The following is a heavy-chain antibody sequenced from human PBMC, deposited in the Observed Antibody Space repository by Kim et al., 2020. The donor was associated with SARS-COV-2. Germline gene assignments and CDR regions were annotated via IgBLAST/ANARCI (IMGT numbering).Heavy chain of an antibody. D-gene: IGHD6-25*01. CDR3: AKDGLEYNSGFTYFDY. CDR1: GFTFSDYA. V-gene: IGHV3-23*01. J-gene: IGHJ4*02. CDR2: ISGSGGST. Sequence: GGSLRLSCAASGFTFSDYAMSWVRQAPGKGLEWVSAISGSGGSTYYADSVKGRFTISRDNSKNTLYLQMNSLRAEDTAVYYCAKDGLEYNSGFTYFDYWGQGTLVTVSS.